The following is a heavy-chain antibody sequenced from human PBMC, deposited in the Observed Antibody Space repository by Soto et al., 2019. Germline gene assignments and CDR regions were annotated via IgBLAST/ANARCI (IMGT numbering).Heavy chain of an antibody. D-gene: IGHD3-9*01. Sequence: PSATLSLTCAVSGGSISSGGYSWSWIRQPPGKGMEWIASIFYSGSTYYTPPLKIRLIISVDTSKSLFSLMLSFVTAADTAVYYFLSFWPPPYSDALTDYTDAFDYWGQGTLVTVSS. CDR3: LSFWPPPYSDALTDYTDAFDY. J-gene: IGHJ4*02. CDR1: GGSISSGGYS. V-gene: IGHV4-30-2*03. CDR2: IFYSGST.